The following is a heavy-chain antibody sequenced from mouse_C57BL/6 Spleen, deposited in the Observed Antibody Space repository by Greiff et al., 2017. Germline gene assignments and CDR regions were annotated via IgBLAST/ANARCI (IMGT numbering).Heavy chain of an antibody. CDR3: ARSNSPYYFDY. CDR1: GFTFSDYG. V-gene: IGHV5-17*01. D-gene: IGHD2-12*01. J-gene: IGHJ2*01. CDR2: ISSGSSTI. Sequence: EVMLVESGGGLVKPGGSLKLSCAASGFTFSDYGMHWVRQAPEKGLEWVSYISSGSSTIYYADTVKGRFTIPRDNAKTTLFLQMTSLRSEDTAMYYCARSNSPYYFDYWGQGTTLTVSS.